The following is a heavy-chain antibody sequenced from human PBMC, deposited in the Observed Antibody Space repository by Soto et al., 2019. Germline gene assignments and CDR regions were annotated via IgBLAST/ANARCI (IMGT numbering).Heavy chain of an antibody. CDR2: IKSKTDGGTT. Sequence: GGSLRLSCAASGFTFSNAWMNWVRQAPGKGLEWVGRIKSKTDGGTTDYAAPVKGRFTISRDDSKNTLYLQMNNLKTEDTAVYYCTTAPTIVVVPAAMVQNYYYYGMDVWGQGTTVTVSS. J-gene: IGHJ6*02. V-gene: IGHV3-15*07. CDR3: TTAPTIVVVPAAMVQNYYYYGMDV. CDR1: GFTFSNAW. D-gene: IGHD2-2*01.